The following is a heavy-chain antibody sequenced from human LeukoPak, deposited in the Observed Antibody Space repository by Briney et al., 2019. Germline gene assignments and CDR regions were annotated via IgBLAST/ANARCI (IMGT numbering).Heavy chain of an antibody. CDR2: IDPSGGST. D-gene: IGHD3-9*01. J-gene: IGHJ4*02. Sequence: ASVKVSCKASGYTFTSYYMHWVRQAPGQGLEWMGIIDPSGGSTSYAQKFQGRVTMTRDTSTSTVYMELSSLRSEDTAVYYCARLPFRYAFDYWGQGTLVTVSS. V-gene: IGHV1-46*03. CDR3: ARLPFRYAFDY. CDR1: GYTFTSYY.